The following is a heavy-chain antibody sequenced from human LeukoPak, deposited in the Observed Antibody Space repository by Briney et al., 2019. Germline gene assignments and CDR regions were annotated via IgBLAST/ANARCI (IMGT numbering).Heavy chain of an antibody. D-gene: IGHD3-22*01. V-gene: IGHV4-59*01. CDR2: IYYSGST. CDR3: ARGADSSGYYSIFYFDY. Sequence: SETLSLTCAVYGGSLSGYYWSWIRQPPGKGLEWIGYIYYSGSTNYNPSLKSRVTISVDTSKNQFSLKLSSVTAADTAVYYCARGADSSGYYSIFYFDYWGQGTLVTVSS. CDR1: GGSLSGYY. J-gene: IGHJ4*02.